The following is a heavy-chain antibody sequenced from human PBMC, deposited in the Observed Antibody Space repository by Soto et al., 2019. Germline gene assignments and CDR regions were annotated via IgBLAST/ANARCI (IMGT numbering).Heavy chain of an antibody. CDR1: GFTFSSYS. J-gene: IGHJ4*02. CDR3: ARDTGVHYDILTGYYDFDY. D-gene: IGHD3-9*01. V-gene: IGHV3-21*01. Sequence: EVQLVESGGGLVQPGGSLRLSCAASGFTFSSYSMNWVRQAPGKGLEWVSSISSSSSYIYYADSVKGRFTISRDNAKNSLYLQMNSLRAEDTAVYYCARDTGVHYDILTGYYDFDYWGQGTLVTVSS. CDR2: ISSSSSYI.